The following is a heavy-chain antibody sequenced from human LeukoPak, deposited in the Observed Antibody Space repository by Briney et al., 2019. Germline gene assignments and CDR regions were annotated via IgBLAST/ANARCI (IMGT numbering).Heavy chain of an antibody. J-gene: IGHJ4*02. CDR3: ARDSSYYDSSGIDY. Sequence: SETLSLTCAVYGGSFSGYCWSWIRQPPGKGLEWIGYIYYSGSTNYNPSLKSRVTISVDTSKNQFSLKLSSVTAADTAVYYCARDSSYYDSSGIDYWGQGTLVTVSS. V-gene: IGHV4-59*01. CDR1: GGSFSGYC. CDR2: IYYSGST. D-gene: IGHD3-22*01.